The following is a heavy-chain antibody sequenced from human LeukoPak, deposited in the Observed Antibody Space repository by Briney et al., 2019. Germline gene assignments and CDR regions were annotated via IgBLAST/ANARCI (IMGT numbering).Heavy chain of an antibody. CDR1: GGSISSYY. Sequence: SETLSLTCTVSGGSISSYYWTWIRQPPGKGLEWIGHIYYSGATKYNPSLKSRITISVDTSKNQFSLMLSSVTAADTAVYYCARFGITVVRGGKYYFDYWGQGTLVTVSS. J-gene: IGHJ4*02. CDR3: ARFGITVVRGGKYYFDY. V-gene: IGHV4-59*08. D-gene: IGHD3-10*01. CDR2: IYYSGAT.